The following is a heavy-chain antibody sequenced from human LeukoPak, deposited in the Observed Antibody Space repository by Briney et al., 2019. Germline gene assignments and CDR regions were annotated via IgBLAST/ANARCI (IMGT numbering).Heavy chain of an antibody. V-gene: IGHV1-2*02. CDR1: GYTFTGYY. Sequence: APVKVSCKASGYTFTGYYMHWVRQAPGQGLEWMGWINPNSGGTNYAQKFQGRVTMTRDTSISTAYMELSRLRSDDTAVYYCARDRVSGSPDYYYYYMDVWGKGTRSPSP. J-gene: IGHJ6*03. CDR3: ARDRVSGSPDYYYYYMDV. CDR2: INPNSGGT. D-gene: IGHD1-26*01.